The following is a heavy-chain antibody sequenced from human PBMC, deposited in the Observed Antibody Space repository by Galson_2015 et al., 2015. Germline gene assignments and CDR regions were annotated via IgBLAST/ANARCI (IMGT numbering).Heavy chain of an antibody. CDR3: ARGHGSGGSDYFDY. D-gene: IGHD3-10*01. V-gene: IGHV3-33*01. CDR2: IWYDGSNK. J-gene: IGHJ4*02. CDR1: GFTFSSYG. Sequence: SLRLSCAASGFTFSSYGMHWVRQAPGKGLEWVAVIWYDGSNKYYADSVKGRFTISRDNSKNTLYLQMNSLRAEDTAVYYCARGHGSGGSDYFDYWGQGTLVTVSS.